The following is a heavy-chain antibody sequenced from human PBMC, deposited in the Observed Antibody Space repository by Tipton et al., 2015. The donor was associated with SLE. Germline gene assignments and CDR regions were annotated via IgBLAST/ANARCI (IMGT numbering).Heavy chain of an antibody. V-gene: IGHV4-4*07. CDR3: ARDRYYYDSSGYYFDY. CDR1: GGSINTYY. J-gene: IGHJ4*02. Sequence: TLSLTCTVSGGSINTYYWSWIRQPAGKGLEWIGRIYTSGDTDYNSSLKSRVTMSVDPPKSQFSLKLSSVTAADTAVYYCARDRYYYDSSGYYFDYWGQGTLVTVSS. D-gene: IGHD3-22*01. CDR2: IYTSGDT.